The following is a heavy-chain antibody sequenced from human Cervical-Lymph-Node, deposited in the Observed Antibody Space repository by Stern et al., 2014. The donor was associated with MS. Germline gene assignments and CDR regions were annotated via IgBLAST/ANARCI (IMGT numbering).Heavy chain of an antibody. CDR1: GASISSSY. J-gene: IGHJ4*02. Sequence: VQLVESGPGLVKPSETLSLTCTVSGASISSSYWSWIRQPPGKGPEWIAYIYYSGLTNYNPSLRSRVTISVDMAKNHFSLKVTSVTAADTALYYCAKWGTGGYGHFDYWGQGILVTVSS. D-gene: IGHD3-16*01. CDR2: IYYSGLT. CDR3: AKWGTGGYGHFDY. V-gene: IGHV4-59*01.